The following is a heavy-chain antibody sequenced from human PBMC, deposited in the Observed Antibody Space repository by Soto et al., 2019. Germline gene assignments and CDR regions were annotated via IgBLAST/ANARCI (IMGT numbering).Heavy chain of an antibody. J-gene: IGHJ4*02. CDR2: INYNGVGT. CDR1: GFTFSNFA. D-gene: IGHD3-10*01. Sequence: PGGSLRLSCTGSGFTFSNFAMSWVRQAPGKGLEWVSSINYNGVGTYYADSVKGRFTISRDNSKNTLFLLINSLRVEDAAIYYCASSESNHKATYWGQGPVVAVSS. CDR3: ASSESNHKATY. V-gene: IGHV3-23*01.